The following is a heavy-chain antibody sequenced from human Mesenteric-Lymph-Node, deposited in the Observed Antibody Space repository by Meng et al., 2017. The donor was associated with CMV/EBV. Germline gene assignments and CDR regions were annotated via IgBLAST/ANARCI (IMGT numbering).Heavy chain of an antibody. CDR1: GFPISSAYY. J-gene: IGHJ4*02. D-gene: IGHD7-27*01. CDR3: ARVLPAALGPFDY. V-gene: IGHV4-38-2*02. Sequence: SETLSLTCSVSGFPISSAYYWGWIRQPPGKGLEWIATFYHSGNTYYNPSFKSRVTLSADTSKNQFSLKLRSVTAADTAIYYCARVLPAALGPFDYWGQGTLVTVSS. CDR2: FYHSGNT.